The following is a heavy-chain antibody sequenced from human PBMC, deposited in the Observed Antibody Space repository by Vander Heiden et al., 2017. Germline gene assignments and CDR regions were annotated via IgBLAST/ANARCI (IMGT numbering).Heavy chain of an antibody. CDR2: INHSGST. D-gene: IGHD3-3*01. J-gene: IGHJ4*02. Sequence: QVQLQQWGAGLLKPSETLSLTCAVYGGSFRGYYWSWIRQPPGKGLEWIGEINHSGSTNYNPSLKSRVTISVDTSKNQFSLKLSSVTAADTAVYYCARGRSYYDFWSGNNYWGQGTLVTVSS. CDR3: ARGRSYYDFWSGNNY. CDR1: GGSFRGYY. V-gene: IGHV4-34*01.